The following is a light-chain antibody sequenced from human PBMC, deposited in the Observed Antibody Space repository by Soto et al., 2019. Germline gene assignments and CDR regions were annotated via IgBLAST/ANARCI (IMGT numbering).Light chain of an antibody. Sequence: IVMTQSPATLSVSPGARATFSCRASQTIRTNLAWYQQKPGQDPRLLIYGASTRATGVPARFSGSGSGTEFILTISSLQSEDFAIYYCQQYNNWLLTFGGGTKVDIK. J-gene: IGKJ4*01. CDR3: QQYNNWLLT. CDR2: GAS. V-gene: IGKV3-15*01. CDR1: QTIRTN.